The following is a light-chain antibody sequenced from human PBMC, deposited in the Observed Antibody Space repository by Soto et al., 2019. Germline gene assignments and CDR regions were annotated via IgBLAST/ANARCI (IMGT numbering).Light chain of an antibody. CDR1: QSVSTW. J-gene: IGKJ2*01. CDR2: DGS. CDR3: QQYHTFPYT. V-gene: IGKV1-5*01. Sequence: DIQMTQSPSTLSASVGDGVTITCRASQSVSTWLAWYQQKPGKAPKLLIYDGSSLESGVPSRFSGLGSVTEFTLTISSLQPEDFASYYCQQYHTFPYTFGQGTKLEIK.